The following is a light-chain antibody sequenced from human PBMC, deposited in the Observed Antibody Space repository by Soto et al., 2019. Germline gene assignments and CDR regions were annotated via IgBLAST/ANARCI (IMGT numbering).Light chain of an antibody. Sequence: DIQMTPSQSSLSASVGDRVTITCRASQNIINYLNWYQQKPGKAPQLLIYVASRLESGVPSRFSGSGSGTDFTLTISSLQPEDFATYYCQQSYNAPITFGQGTRLEI. CDR2: VAS. CDR1: QNIINY. J-gene: IGKJ5*01. V-gene: IGKV1-39*01. CDR3: QQSYNAPIT.